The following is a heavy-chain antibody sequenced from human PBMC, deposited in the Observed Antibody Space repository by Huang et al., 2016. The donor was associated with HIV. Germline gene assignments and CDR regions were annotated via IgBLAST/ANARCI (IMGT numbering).Heavy chain of an antibody. CDR1: GGTFSSYA. CDR3: ARDRKYDNAWYWFDP. J-gene: IGHJ5*02. V-gene: IGHV1-69*01. D-gene: IGHD1-1*01. Sequence: QVQLVQSGAEVKKPGSSVRVSCEASGGTFSSYAINWVRQAPGQGLGWMGGSSPSFGTPNYAQKFQGRVTITADESTSTAYMELSSLRSDDTAVYYCARDRKYDNAWYWFDPWGQGTLVTVSS. CDR2: SSPSFGTP.